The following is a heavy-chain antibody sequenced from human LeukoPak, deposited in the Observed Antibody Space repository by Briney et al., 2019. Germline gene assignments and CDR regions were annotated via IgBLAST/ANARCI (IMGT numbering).Heavy chain of an antibody. CDR2: IYYSGRP. Sequence: SETLSLTCTVSGGSISNNNYYWAWIRQPPGKGLEFIGSIYYSGRPYYNPSLKSRVTISVDTSKNQFSLRLSSVTAADTAVYYRATWRTAKTGFDYWGLGTLVTVSS. CDR3: ATWRTAKTGFDY. V-gene: IGHV4-39*01. D-gene: IGHD1-1*01. J-gene: IGHJ4*02. CDR1: GGSISNNNYY.